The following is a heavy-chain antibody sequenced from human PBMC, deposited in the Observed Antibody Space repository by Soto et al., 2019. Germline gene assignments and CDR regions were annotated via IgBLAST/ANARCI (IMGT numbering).Heavy chain of an antibody. V-gene: IGHV4-34*01. CDR2: INHVGGD. CDR3: VRIRYQLPSAVLWLDP. J-gene: IGHJ5*02. D-gene: IGHD3-16*01. CDR1: GGFLSESY. Sequence: WETLSLTCAVYGGFLSESYWTWVRQPPGKGLEWIGEINHVGGDTYNPSLKRRVTISVDTSQKQFSLRLISLTAADTAMYFCVRIRYQLPSAVLWLDPWGQGTPVTVSS.